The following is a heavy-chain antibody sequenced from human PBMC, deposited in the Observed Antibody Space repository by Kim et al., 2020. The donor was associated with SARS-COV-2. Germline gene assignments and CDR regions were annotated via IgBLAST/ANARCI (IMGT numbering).Heavy chain of an antibody. J-gene: IGHJ6*02. Sequence: SGPTLVKPTQTLTLTCTFSGFSLSTSGMCVSWIRQPPGKALEWLARIDWDDDKYYSTSLKTRLTISKDTSKNQVVLTMTNMDPVDTATYYCARIRRYSSSWYPTYYYYGMDVWGQGTTVTVSS. CDR3: ARIRRYSSSWYPTYYYYGMDV. CDR2: IDWDDDK. CDR1: GFSLSTSGMC. D-gene: IGHD6-13*01. V-gene: IGHV2-70*11.